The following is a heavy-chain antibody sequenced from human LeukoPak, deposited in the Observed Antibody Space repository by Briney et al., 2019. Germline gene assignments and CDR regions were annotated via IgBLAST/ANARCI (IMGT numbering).Heavy chain of an antibody. CDR1: GYTFTSYG. V-gene: IGHV1-18*01. J-gene: IGHJ5*02. Sequence: ASVKVSCTATGYTFTSYGISWVRQAPGQGLEWMGWISAYNGNTNYAQKLQGRVTMTTDTSTSTAYMEQRSLRSDDTAVYYCARVNGCSRGICGWFDPGHRGTLVTVSS. CDR2: ISAYNGNT. D-gene: IGHD2-15*01. CDR3: ARVNGCSRGICGWFDP.